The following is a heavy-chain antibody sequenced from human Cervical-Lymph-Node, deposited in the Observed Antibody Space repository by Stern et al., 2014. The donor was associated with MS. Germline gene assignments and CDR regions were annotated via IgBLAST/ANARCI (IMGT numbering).Heavy chain of an antibody. CDR2: ITPFNGNT. V-gene: IGHV1-45*02. D-gene: IGHD3-22*01. Sequence: VQLVESGAEVRKTGSSVKVSCKASGHTFTYRYLHWVRQAPGQAPEWMAWITPFNGNTNYAQKFQDRVTITRDTSMNTAYMELSSLRSEDTAMYYCASLFDSSGYFDYSWGQGTLVTVSS. CDR1: GHTFTYRY. CDR3: ASLFDSSGYFDYS. J-gene: IGHJ4*02.